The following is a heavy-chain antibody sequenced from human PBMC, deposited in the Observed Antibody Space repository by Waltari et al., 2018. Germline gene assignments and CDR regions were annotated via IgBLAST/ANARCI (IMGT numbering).Heavy chain of an antibody. CDR1: GGSISSYY. D-gene: IGHD2-15*01. CDR2: IYTSGST. Sequence: QVQLQESGPGLVKPSETLSLTCTVPGGSISSYYWSWIRQPAGKGLEWIGRIYTSGSTNYNPSLKSRVTMSVDTSKNQFSLKLSSVTAADTAVYYWARDSSNCSGGSCYHDAFDIWGKGTMVTVSS. V-gene: IGHV4-4*07. J-gene: IGHJ3*02. CDR3: ARDSSNCSGGSCYHDAFDI.